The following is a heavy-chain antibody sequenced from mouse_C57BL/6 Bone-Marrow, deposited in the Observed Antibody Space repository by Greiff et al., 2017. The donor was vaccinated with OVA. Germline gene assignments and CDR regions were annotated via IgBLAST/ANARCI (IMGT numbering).Heavy chain of an antibody. D-gene: IGHD1-1*01. CDR3: ARHYYGSSHWYFDV. Sequence: EVHLVESEGGLVQPGSSMKLSCTASGFTFSDYYMAWVRQVPEKGLEWVANINYDGSSTYYLDSLKSRFIISRDNAKNILYLQMSSLKSEDTATYYCARHYYGSSHWYFDVWGTGTTVTVSS. J-gene: IGHJ1*03. V-gene: IGHV5-16*01. CDR2: INYDGSST. CDR1: GFTFSDYY.